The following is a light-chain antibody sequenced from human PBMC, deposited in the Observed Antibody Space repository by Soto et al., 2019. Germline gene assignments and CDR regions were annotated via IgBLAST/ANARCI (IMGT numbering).Light chain of an antibody. CDR2: VAS. V-gene: IGKV1-39*01. CDR3: QQTFSPPYT. J-gene: IGKJ2*01. CDR1: QSISNS. Sequence: DIQMTQSLSSLSASVGDRVTITCRASQSISNSLSWYQQKPGKAPKFLIYVASTWQSGVPSRFSGSGSGTDFTLTISSLQPEDVATYFCQQTFSPPYTFGQGTKLEIK.